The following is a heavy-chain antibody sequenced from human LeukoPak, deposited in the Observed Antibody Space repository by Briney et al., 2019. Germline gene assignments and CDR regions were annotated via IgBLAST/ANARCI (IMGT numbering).Heavy chain of an antibody. CDR3: ARGFRGQLVPETFDY. D-gene: IGHD6-13*01. CDR2: IYHSGST. V-gene: IGHV4-59*12. CDR1: GGSISSYY. Sequence: SETLSLTCTVSGGSISSYYWSWIRQPPGKGLEWIGYIYHSGSTYYNPSLKSRVTISVDRSKNQFSLKLSSVTAADTAVYYCARGFRGQLVPETFDYWGQGTLVTVSS. J-gene: IGHJ4*02.